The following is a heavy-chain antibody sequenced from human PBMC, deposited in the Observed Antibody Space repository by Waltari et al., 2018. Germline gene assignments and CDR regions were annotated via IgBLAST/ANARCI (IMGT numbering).Heavy chain of an antibody. J-gene: IGHJ4*02. CDR3: APLGASSLTLTA. CDR2: ISGSGSPT. CDR1: GFTFSTYG. D-gene: IGHD1-26*01. V-gene: IGHV3-48*01. Sequence: EVQLVESGGGLVQPGGSLRLSCAASGFTFSTYGMNWVRQAPGKGLEWVSHISGSGSPTYYADSVKGRFTISRDNAMNALYLQINSLRAEDTAVYYCAPLGASSLTLTAWGQGTLVTVSS.